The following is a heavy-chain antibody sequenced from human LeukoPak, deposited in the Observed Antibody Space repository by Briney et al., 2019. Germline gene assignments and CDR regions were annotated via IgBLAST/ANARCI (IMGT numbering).Heavy chain of an antibody. Sequence: GGSLRLSCAASGFTFSRHGMHCVRQAPGKGLEWVAFIRYDESNRYHADSVKGRFTISRDNSKNTLYLQMNSLRPEDTAVYYCAKDVWAWQQLPPGLDYWGQGILVTVSS. CDR3: AKDVWAWQQLPPGLDY. D-gene: IGHD6-13*01. J-gene: IGHJ4*02. V-gene: IGHV3-30*02. CDR2: IRYDESNR. CDR1: GFTFSRHG.